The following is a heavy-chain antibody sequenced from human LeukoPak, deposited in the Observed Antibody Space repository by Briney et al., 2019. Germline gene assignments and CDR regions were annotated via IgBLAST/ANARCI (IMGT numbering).Heavy chain of an antibody. J-gene: IGHJ4*02. CDR3: VAEPGHPAPGY. V-gene: IGHV3-66*01. Sequence: GGSLRLSCAASGFTVSTHYMNWVRQAPGKGLEWVSITYSGGTTYYADSVKGRFSISRDNSKNTLYLQMNNLRGEDTAVYYCVAEPGHPAPGYRGQGTLVTVSS. CDR2: TYSGGTT. CDR1: GFTVSTHY. D-gene: IGHD1-14*01.